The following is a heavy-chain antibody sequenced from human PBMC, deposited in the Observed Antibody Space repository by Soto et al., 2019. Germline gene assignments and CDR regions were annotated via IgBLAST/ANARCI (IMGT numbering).Heavy chain of an antibody. V-gene: IGHV4-4*02. CDR1: GGSISSSNW. CDR3: ARDPQPDYYDSSGNEGAFDI. CDR2: IYHSGST. Sequence: GTLSLTCAVSGGSISSSNWWSWVRQPPGKGLEWIGEIYHSGSTNYNPSLKSRVTISVDKSKNQFSLKLSSVTAADTAVYYCARDPQPDYYDSSGNEGAFDIWGQGTMVTASS. J-gene: IGHJ3*02. D-gene: IGHD3-22*01.